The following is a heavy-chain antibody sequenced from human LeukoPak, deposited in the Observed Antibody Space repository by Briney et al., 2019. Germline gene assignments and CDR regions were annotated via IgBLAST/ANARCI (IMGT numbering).Heavy chain of an antibody. V-gene: IGHV3-30*18. J-gene: IGHJ4*02. Sequence: GESLRLSCAASGFTFSSYGMHWVRQAPGKGLEWVAVISYDGSNKYYADSVKGRFTISRDNSKNTLYLQMNSLRAEDTAVYYCAKDGVAILRRDHAYPDYWGQGTLVTVSS. D-gene: IGHD3-3*01. CDR1: GFTFSSYG. CDR2: ISYDGSNK. CDR3: AKDGVAILRRDHAYPDY.